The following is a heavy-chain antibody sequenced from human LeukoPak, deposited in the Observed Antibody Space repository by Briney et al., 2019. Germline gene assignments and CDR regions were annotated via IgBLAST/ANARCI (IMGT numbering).Heavy chain of an antibody. CDR3: AKDVGKWESLHFFDY. V-gene: IGHV3-23*01. Sequence: EPGGSLRLSCVGSGFTFSRYWLNWVRQAPGKGLERISGISGSGASTYYADSVTGRFTISRDNSRNTLYLQMNSLRGDDTAVYYCAKDVGKWESLHFFDYWGQGTLVTVSS. J-gene: IGHJ4*02. CDR1: GFTFSRYW. CDR2: ISGSGAST. D-gene: IGHD1-26*01.